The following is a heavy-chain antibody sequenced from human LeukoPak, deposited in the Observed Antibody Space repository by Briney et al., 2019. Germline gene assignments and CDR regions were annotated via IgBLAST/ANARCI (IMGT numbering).Heavy chain of an antibody. V-gene: IGHV1-69*05. Sequence: ASVKVSCKASGGTFSSYAISWVRQAPGQGLEWMGGIIPIFGTANYAQKFQGRVTITTDESTSTAYMELSSLRSEDTAVYYCARVRIAAAGTLDAFDIWGQGTMVTVSS. CDR1: GGTFSSYA. J-gene: IGHJ3*02. D-gene: IGHD6-13*01. CDR2: IIPIFGTA. CDR3: ARVRIAAAGTLDAFDI.